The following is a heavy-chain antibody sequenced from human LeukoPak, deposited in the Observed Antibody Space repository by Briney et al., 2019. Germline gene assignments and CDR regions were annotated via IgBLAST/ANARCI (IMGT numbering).Heavy chain of an antibody. V-gene: IGHV3-23*01. Sequence: GGSLRLSCAASGFTFSSYGMSWVRQAPGKGLEWVSAIGGRDGSTYYADSVKGRFTISRDNSKNTLYLQMNSLRAEDTAVYYCARSLGNTIAVAGTDFDYWGQGTLVTVSS. CDR1: GFTFSSYG. D-gene: IGHD6-19*01. CDR2: IGGRDGST. CDR3: ARSLGNTIAVAGTDFDY. J-gene: IGHJ4*02.